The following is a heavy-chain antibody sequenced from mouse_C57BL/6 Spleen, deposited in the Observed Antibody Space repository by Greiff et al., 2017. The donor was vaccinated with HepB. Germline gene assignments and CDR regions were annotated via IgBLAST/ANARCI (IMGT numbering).Heavy chain of an antibody. D-gene: IGHD1-1*01. Sequence: VQLQQPGAELVRPGSSVKLSCKASGYTFTSYWMHWVKQRPIQGLEWIGNIDPSDSETHYNQKFKDKATLTVDKSSSTAYMQLSSLTSEDSAVYYCARGRAITTVVATPFDYWGQGTTLTVSS. J-gene: IGHJ2*01. CDR2: IDPSDSET. V-gene: IGHV1-52*01. CDR3: ARGRAITTVVATPFDY. CDR1: GYTFTSYW.